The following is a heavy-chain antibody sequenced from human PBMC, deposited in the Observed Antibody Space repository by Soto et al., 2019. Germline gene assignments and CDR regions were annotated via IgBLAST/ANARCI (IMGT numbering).Heavy chain of an antibody. CDR2: ISGSGDST. Sequence: GGSLRLSCAASGFTFSSYAMSWVRQAPGKGLEWVSAISGSGDSTYDADSVKGRFTISRDNSKNTLYLQMNSLRAEDTAIYYCAKGIYSYGYNSFDYWSQGTLVTVSS. J-gene: IGHJ4*02. CDR3: AKGIYSYGYNSFDY. D-gene: IGHD5-18*01. CDR1: GFTFSSYA. V-gene: IGHV3-23*01.